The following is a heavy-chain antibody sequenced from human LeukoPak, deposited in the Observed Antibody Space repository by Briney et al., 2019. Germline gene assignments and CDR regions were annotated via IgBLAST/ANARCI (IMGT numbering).Heavy chain of an antibody. CDR3: ARGSSSFSY. CDR2: IYYSGST. D-gene: IGHD6-13*01. CDR1: GGSISSYY. V-gene: IGHV4-59*01. Sequence: SETLSLTCTVSGGSISSYYWSWIRQPPGKGLEWIGYIYYSGSTNYNPSLKSRVTISVDTSKNQFSLKLSSVTAADTAVYYGARGSSSFSYWGQGTLVTVSS. J-gene: IGHJ4*02.